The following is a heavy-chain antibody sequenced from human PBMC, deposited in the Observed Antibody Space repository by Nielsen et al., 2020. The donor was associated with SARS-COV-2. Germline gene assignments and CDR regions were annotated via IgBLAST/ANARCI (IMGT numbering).Heavy chain of an antibody. V-gene: IGHV3-21*01. CDR1: GFTFSNYN. D-gene: IGHD2-15*01. CDR2: VSSSSAYI. Sequence: GESLKISCAASGFTFSNYNMNWVRQAPGKGLEWVASVSSSSAYIFYADSVKGRFTVSRDNARDSLSLQMNSLRAEDTAVYFCARDRGSGGCSARRCYSLGYWGQGTLVTVSS. CDR3: ARDRGSGGCSARRCYSLGY. J-gene: IGHJ4*02.